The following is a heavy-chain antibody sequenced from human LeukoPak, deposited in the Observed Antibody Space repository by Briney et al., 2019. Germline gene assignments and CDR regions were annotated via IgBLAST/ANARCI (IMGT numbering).Heavy chain of an antibody. Sequence: PSETLSLTCTVSGYSISSGYYWGWTRQPPGKGLEWIGSIYHSGSTYYSPSLKSRVTISVDTSKNQFSLKLSSVTAADTAVYYCAKYSNFQHWGQGTLVTVSS. J-gene: IGHJ1*01. CDR3: AKYSNFQH. CDR2: IYHSGST. CDR1: GYSISSGYY. V-gene: IGHV4-38-2*02. D-gene: IGHD6-6*01.